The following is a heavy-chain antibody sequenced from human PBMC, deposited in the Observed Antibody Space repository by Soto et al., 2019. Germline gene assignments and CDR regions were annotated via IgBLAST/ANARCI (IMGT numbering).Heavy chain of an antibody. Sequence: GGSLRLSCAASGFTFSSYAMSWVRQAPGKGLEWVSAISGSGGSTYYADSVKGRFTISRDNSKNTLYLQMNSLRAEDTAVYYCAKQPLVVVAAITRSYYYYYMDVWGKGTTVTVSS. CDR1: GFTFSSYA. D-gene: IGHD2-15*01. V-gene: IGHV3-23*01. J-gene: IGHJ6*03. CDR2: ISGSGGST. CDR3: AKQPLVVVAAITRSYYYYYMDV.